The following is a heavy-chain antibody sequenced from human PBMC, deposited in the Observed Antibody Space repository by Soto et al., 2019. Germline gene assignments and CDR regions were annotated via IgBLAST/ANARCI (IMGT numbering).Heavy chain of an antibody. D-gene: IGHD2-15*01. Sequence: QLQLQESGPGLVKPSETLSLTCTVSGGSISSSSYYWGWIRQPPGKGLEWIGSIYYSGSTYYHPSLKTRVTIAADTSKNQFSMNLSSVTAADTAVYYCAIQPLYCSGGSCYPFYYYYYMDVWGKGTTVTVSS. CDR3: AIQPLYCSGGSCYPFYYYYYMDV. J-gene: IGHJ6*03. CDR2: IYYSGST. V-gene: IGHV4-39*01. CDR1: GGSISSSSYY.